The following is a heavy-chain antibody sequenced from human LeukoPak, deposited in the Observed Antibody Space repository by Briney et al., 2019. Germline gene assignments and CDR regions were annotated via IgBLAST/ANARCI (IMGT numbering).Heavy chain of an antibody. CDR2: IYYSGST. V-gene: IGHV4-59*12. CDR1: GGSISSYY. J-gene: IGHJ5*02. CDR3: ARECPNWFDP. Sequence: SETLSLTYTVSGGSISSYYWSWIRQPPGKGLEWIGYIYYSGSTNYNPSLKSRVTISVDTSKNQFSLKLSSVTAADTAVYYCARECPNWFDPWGQGTLVTVSS. D-gene: IGHD5/OR15-5a*01.